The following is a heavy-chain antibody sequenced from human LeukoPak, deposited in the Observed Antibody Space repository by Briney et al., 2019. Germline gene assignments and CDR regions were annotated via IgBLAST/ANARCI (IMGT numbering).Heavy chain of an antibody. CDR1: GYSISSSIYY. Sequence: PSETLSLTCTVSGYSISSSIYYWGWIRQPPGKGLEWIASIYYSGTMYYNGSLKSRVTISVETSKNQFSLKLSSVTAADTAMYYCARVRAAAVPYYFDYWGRGTLVTVSS. CDR3: ARVRAAAVPYYFDY. D-gene: IGHD6-13*01. J-gene: IGHJ4*02. V-gene: IGHV4-39*07. CDR2: IYYSGTM.